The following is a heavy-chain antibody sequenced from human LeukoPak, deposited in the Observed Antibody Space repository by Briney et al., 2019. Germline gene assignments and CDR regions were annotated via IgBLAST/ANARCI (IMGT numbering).Heavy chain of an antibody. CDR3: ARGLEWLTRRHTWSDP. Sequence: ASVKVSCKASGYTFTSYGISWVRQAPGQGLEWMGWTSAYNGNTNYAQKLQGRVTMTTDTSTSTAYMELRSLRSDDTAVYYCARGLEWLTRRHTWSDPWGQGTLVTVSS. CDR1: GYTFTSYG. J-gene: IGHJ5*02. CDR2: TSAYNGNT. V-gene: IGHV1-18*01. D-gene: IGHD3-3*01.